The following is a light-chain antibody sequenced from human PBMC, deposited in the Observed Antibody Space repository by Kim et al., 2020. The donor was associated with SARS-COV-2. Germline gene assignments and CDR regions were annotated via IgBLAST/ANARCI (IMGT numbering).Light chain of an antibody. CDR3: QQYGSSPYT. V-gene: IGKV3-20*01. CDR1: GGVSGGG. Sequence: GERGGVACGGGGGVSGGGVGGDGREPGGARGVRIYGASSRATGIPDRFSGSGSGTDFTLTISRLEPEDFAVYYCQQYGSSPYTFGQGTKLEI. J-gene: IGKJ2*01. CDR2: GAS.